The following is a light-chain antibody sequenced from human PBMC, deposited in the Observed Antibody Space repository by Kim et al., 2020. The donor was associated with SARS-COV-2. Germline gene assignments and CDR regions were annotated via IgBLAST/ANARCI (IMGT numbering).Light chain of an antibody. V-gene: IGLV4-69*01. J-gene: IGLJ3*02. CDR3: KTWGTGIWV. CDR2: LNSDGSH. CDR1: SGHSSYA. Sequence: SVKHTCTLSSGHSSYAIAWHQQQPEKGPRYLMKLNSDGSHSKGDGIPDRFSGSSSGAERYLTISSLQSEDEADYYCKTWGTGIWVFGGGTQLTVL.